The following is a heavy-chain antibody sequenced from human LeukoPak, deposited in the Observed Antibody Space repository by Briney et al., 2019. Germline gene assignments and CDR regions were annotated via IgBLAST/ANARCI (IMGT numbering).Heavy chain of an antibody. CDR3: AKAPRHDLAGFYFDY. Sequence: PGGSLRLSRAASGFSFSNYAMTWVRQAPGKGLEWVSGISGSGGSTWHADSVKVRFTISRANSKNMIYLQMSSLRAEDTALYYCAKAPRHDLAGFYFDYWGQGTLVTVSS. D-gene: IGHD3-3*01. CDR1: GFSFSNYA. V-gene: IGHV3-23*01. CDR2: ISGSGGST. J-gene: IGHJ4*02.